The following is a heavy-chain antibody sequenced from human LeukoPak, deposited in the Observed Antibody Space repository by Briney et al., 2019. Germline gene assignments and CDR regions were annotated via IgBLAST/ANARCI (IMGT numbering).Heavy chain of an antibody. CDR1: GGSFSGYY. CDR3: AREDIVVVPAAIHSGGMDV. J-gene: IGHJ6*04. Sequence: SETLSLTCAVYGGSFSGYYWSWIRQPPGKGLEWIGEINHSGSTNYNPSLKSRVIISVDTSKNQFSLKLSSVTTADTAVYYCAREDIVVVPAAIHSGGMDVWGKGTTVTVSS. CDR2: INHSGST. V-gene: IGHV4-34*01. D-gene: IGHD2-2*02.